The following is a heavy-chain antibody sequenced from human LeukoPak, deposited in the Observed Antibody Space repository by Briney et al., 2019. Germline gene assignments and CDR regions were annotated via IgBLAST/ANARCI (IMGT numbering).Heavy chain of an antibody. CDR3: ARGSGYYNY. D-gene: IGHD3-22*01. CDR2: ISSSSSTI. J-gene: IGHJ4*02. V-gene: IGHV3-48*04. CDR1: GFTFSSYS. Sequence: QSGGSLRLSCAASGFTFSSYSMNWVRQAPGKGLEWVSYISSSSSTIYYADSVKGRFTISRDNAKNTLYLQMNSLRAEDTAVYYCARGSGYYNYWGQGTLVTVSS.